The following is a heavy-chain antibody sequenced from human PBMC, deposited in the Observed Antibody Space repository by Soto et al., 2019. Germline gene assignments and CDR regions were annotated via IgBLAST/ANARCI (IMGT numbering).Heavy chain of an antibody. Sequence: EVQLVESGGGLVQPGGSLKLSCAASGFTFSGSAMHWVRQASGKGLEWVGRIRSKPNNYATEYAASVKGRFTISRDDSKNTVYLQMNSLKTEDTAVYFCTRFAYSNNWYFDYWGQGSLVNVSS. V-gene: IGHV3-73*02. J-gene: IGHJ4*02. CDR1: GFTFSGSA. CDR3: TRFAYSNNWYFDY. D-gene: IGHD6-13*01. CDR2: IRSKPNNYAT.